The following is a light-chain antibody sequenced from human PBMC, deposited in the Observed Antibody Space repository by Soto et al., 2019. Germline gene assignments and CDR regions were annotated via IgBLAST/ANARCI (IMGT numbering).Light chain of an antibody. CDR2: DVT. CDR3: SSYAGSSIPVA. J-gene: IGLJ7*01. Sequence: QSVLTQPPSASGSPGQSVTISCTGASSDVGGYNCVSWYQHHPGKAPRLMIYDVTQRPSGVPDRFSGSKSGNTASLTVSGLQVDDEAYYYCSSYAGSSIPVAFGGGTQLTVL. CDR1: SSDVGGYNC. V-gene: IGLV2-8*01.